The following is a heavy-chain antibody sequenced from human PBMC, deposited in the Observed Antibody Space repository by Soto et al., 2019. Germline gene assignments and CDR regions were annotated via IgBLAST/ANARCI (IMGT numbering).Heavy chain of an antibody. J-gene: IGHJ5*02. CDR3: ARATIVLVPAAMVSHWFDP. Sequence: PSETLSLTCAVSGGSISSGGYSWSWIRQPPGKGLEWIGYIYYSGSTNYNPSLKSRVTISVDTSKNQFSLKLSSVTAADTAVYYCARATIVLVPAAMVSHWFDPWGQRTLVTVSS. CDR1: GGSISSGGYS. D-gene: IGHD2-2*01. CDR2: IYYSGST. V-gene: IGHV4-30-4*07.